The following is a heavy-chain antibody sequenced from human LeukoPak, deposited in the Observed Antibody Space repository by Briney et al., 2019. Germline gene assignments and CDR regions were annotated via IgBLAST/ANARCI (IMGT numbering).Heavy chain of an antibody. V-gene: IGHV1-69*05. CDR3: ATVIVTAYYYYMDV. CDR2: IIPIVSTT. Sequence: SVRLSCTASGGTFSSYAMSWVRQAPGQGLEWMGGIIPIVSTTKYAQKLKGRVTITTDKAKNTAYMEMNSLRCEDTGVYYCATVIVTAYYYYMDVCCKGTTVTVSS. D-gene: IGHD2-21*01. J-gene: IGHJ6*03. CDR1: GGTFSSYA.